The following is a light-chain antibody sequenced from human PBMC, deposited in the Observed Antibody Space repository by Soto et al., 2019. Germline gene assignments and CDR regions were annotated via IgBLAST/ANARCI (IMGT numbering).Light chain of an antibody. CDR3: QSYDSSLSGFYV. CDR2: ANS. V-gene: IGLV1-40*01. Sequence: QSVLTQPLSVSGAPGQRVPISCTGSSSNIGAGYDVHWYQQLPGRAPKLLIYANSNRPSGVPDRFSGSRSGTSASLAITGLQAEDEADYSCQSYDSSLSGFYVFGTGTKVTVL. J-gene: IGLJ1*01. CDR1: SSNIGAGYD.